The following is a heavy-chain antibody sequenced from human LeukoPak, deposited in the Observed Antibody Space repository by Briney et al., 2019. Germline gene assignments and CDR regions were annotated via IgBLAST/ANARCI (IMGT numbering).Heavy chain of an antibody. CDR1: GGSISSTYDH. J-gene: IGHJ4*02. CDR2: IRYSGTT. D-gene: IGHD2-21*02. Sequence: SETLTLTCTVSGGSISSTYDHWDWIRQPPGKGLEWMGSIRYSGTTYYNPSLKGRVTIFVDTSNNQFSLRLRSVTAADTAVYYCARRLHYFDYWGQGSLVTVSS. V-gene: IGHV4-39*01. CDR3: ARRLHYFDY.